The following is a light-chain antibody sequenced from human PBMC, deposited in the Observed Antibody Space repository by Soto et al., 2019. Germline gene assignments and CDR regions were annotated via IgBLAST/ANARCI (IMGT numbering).Light chain of an antibody. J-gene: IGKJ1*01. CDR2: SAS. Sequence: DIQMTQSPSSLSASVGDRVTITCRASQSISTYLNWYQQKPGKAPKLLIYSASSLQSGVPSRFSGSGSGSDFTLTISSLRPEDFATYYCQQSYNTPRTFGQGTRVEFK. CDR1: QSISTY. V-gene: IGKV1-39*01. CDR3: QQSYNTPRT.